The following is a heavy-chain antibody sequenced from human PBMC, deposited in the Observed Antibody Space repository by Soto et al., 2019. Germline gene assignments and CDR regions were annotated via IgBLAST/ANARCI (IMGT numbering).Heavy chain of an antibody. CDR3: ASDKNDYGDY. Sequence: ASVKVSCKASVYTFTSYYIHWVRPAPGQGLEWMGIINPSGGSTSYAQKFQGRVTMTRDTSTSTVYMELSSLRSEDTAVYYCASDKNDYGDYWGQGTLVTSPQ. CDR2: INPSGGST. CDR1: VYTFTSYY. J-gene: IGHJ4*02. V-gene: IGHV1-46*01.